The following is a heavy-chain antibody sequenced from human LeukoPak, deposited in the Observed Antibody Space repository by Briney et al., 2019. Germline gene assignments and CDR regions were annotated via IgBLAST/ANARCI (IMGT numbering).Heavy chain of an antibody. CDR3: AKDHDSGNFDYYYYYNMNV. J-gene: IGHJ6*02. Sequence: GGSLRLSCAASGITFSSYGMHWVRQAPGKGLEWVAVISYEGSNKYYADSVKGRFTISRDTSKNTLYLQMNSLRAEDTAVYYCAKDHDSGNFDYYYYYNMNVWGQGTTVTVSS. CDR2: ISYEGSNK. CDR1: GITFSSYG. V-gene: IGHV3-30*18. D-gene: IGHD3-10*01.